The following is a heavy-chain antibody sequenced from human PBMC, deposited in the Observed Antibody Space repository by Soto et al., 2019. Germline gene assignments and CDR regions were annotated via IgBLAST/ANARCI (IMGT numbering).Heavy chain of an antibody. V-gene: IGHV4-59*08. CDR2: IYYSGST. J-gene: IGHJ4*02. CDR3: ARHAPQPHYFDY. Sequence: SETLSLTCTVSGGSISSYYWSWIRQPPGKGLEWIGYIYYSGSTNYNPSLKSRVTISVDTSKNQFSLKLSSVTAADTAVYYCARHAPQPHYFDYWGQGTLVTVSS. CDR1: GGSISSYY.